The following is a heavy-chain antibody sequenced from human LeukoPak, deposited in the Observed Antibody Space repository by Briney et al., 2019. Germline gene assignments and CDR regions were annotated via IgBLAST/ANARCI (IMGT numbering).Heavy chain of an antibody. J-gene: IGHJ4*02. CDR3: ARGTGEGYTYGRYYFDY. Sequence: GASVKVSCKASGYTFTGYYMHWLRQAPGQGLEWMGWINPNSGGTNYAQKFQGRVTVTRDTSISTAYMELSRLRSDDTAVYYCARGTGEGYTYGRYYFDYWGQGTLVTVSS. V-gene: IGHV1-2*02. D-gene: IGHD5-18*01. CDR1: GYTFTGYY. CDR2: INPNSGGT.